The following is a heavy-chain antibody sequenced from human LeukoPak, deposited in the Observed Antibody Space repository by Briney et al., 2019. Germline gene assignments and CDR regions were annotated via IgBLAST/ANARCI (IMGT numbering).Heavy chain of an antibody. CDR1: GGSISSYY. J-gene: IGHJ5*02. V-gene: IGHV4-59*01. Sequence: SETLSLTCTVSGGSISSYYWSWIRQPPGKGLEWIGYIYYGGSTNYNPSLKSRVTISVDTSKNQFSLKLSSVTAADTAVYYCARVGYGDYNWFDPWGQGTLVTVSS. CDR3: ARVGYGDYNWFDP. CDR2: IYYGGST. D-gene: IGHD4-17*01.